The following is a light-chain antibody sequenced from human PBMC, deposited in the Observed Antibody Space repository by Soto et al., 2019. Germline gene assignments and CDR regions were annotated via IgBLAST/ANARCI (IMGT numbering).Light chain of an antibody. Sequence: QSVLTQPPSASGTPGQRVTISCSGSSSNIGSNSVNWYQQLPGTAPKLLIYSNDRRPSGVPDRFSGSKSGTSASLAISGLQSEDEADYYCAAWDDSLNGYVFGNGTKVTV. J-gene: IGLJ1*01. CDR1: SSNIGSNS. V-gene: IGLV1-44*01. CDR2: SND. CDR3: AAWDDSLNGYV.